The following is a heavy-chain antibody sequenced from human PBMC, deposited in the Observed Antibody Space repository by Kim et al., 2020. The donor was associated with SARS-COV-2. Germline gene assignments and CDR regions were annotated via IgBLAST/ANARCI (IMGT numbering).Heavy chain of an antibody. V-gene: IGHV3-21*01. CDR1: GFTFSSYS. Sequence: GGSLRLSCAASGFTFSSYSMNWVRQAPGKGLEWVSSISSSSSYIYYADSVKGRFTISRDNAKNSLYLQMNSLRAEDTAVYYCARDPPADIVVVVAATGYYGMDVWGQGTTVTVSS. J-gene: IGHJ6*02. D-gene: IGHD2-15*01. CDR2: ISSSSSYI. CDR3: ARDPPADIVVVVAATGYYGMDV.